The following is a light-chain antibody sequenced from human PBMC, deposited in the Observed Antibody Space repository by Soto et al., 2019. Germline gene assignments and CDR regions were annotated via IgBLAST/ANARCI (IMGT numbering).Light chain of an antibody. V-gene: IGLV1-40*01. CDR3: QSYDSSLNRV. CDR1: SSNIGANYD. CDR2: GDN. J-gene: IGLJ1*01. Sequence: QSELSQPPSVSGAPGQRITISCTGSSSNIGANYDVHWYRQVPGTAPKLLMSGDNNRPSGVADRFSGSKSGTSASLAITRLQAEDEADYYCQSYDSSLNRVFGTGTKVTVL.